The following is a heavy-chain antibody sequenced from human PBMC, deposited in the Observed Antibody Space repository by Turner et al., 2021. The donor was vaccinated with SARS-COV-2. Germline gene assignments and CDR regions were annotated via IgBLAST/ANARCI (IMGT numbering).Heavy chain of an antibody. D-gene: IGHD2-21*02. J-gene: IGHJ4*02. CDR2: FDPEDGET. V-gene: IGHV1-24*01. CDR3: ATGYAYCGCDWSIHY. CDR1: GYTLIELS. Sequence: QVQLVQSGAEVKKPGASVKVPCKVSGYTLIELSMHWVRQAPGKGLEWMESFDPEDGETIYAQKFQGRVTMTEDTSTDTAYMELSSLASEDTAVYYCATGYAYCGCDWSIHYWGQGTLVTVSS.